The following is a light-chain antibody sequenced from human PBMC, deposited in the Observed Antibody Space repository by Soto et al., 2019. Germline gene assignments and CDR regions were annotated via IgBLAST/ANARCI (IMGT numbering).Light chain of an antibody. Sequence: EIVLTQSPGTLSVSPGDGATLSCMASQTVGKNYLAWYQQRPGQAPRLLIHGASSRATGIPDRFSGSGSGTEFTLTIGRLEPEDFEVYYCQQYDSSPRTFGQGTMVDIK. CDR2: GAS. V-gene: IGKV3-20*01. CDR3: QQYDSSPRT. CDR1: QTVGKNY. J-gene: IGKJ1*01.